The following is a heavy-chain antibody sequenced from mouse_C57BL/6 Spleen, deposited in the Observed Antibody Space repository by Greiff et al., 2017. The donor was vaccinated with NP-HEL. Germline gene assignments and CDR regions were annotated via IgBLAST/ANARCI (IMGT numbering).Heavy chain of an antibody. J-gene: IGHJ4*01. CDR1: GFTFSDYG. CDR3: ARQIYYGNYVLYAMDY. CDR2: ISSGSSTI. D-gene: IGHD2-1*01. Sequence: EVKLVESGGGLVKPGGSLKLSCAASGFTFSDYGMHWVRQAPEKGLEWVAYISSGSSTIYYADTVKGRFTISRDNAKNTLFLQMTSLRSEDTAMYYCARQIYYGNYVLYAMDYWGQGTSVTVSS. V-gene: IGHV5-17*01.